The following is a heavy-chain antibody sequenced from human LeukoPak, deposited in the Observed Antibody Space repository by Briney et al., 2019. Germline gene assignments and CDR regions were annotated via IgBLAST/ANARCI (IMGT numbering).Heavy chain of an antibody. D-gene: IGHD2-2*01. CDR1: GFAFDEHG. J-gene: IGHJ4*02. CDR2: INWSGGST. V-gene: IGHV3-20*04. Sequence: GGSLRLSCTASGFAFDEHGMSWVRHVPGKGLEWVSGINWSGGSTVYADCLRGRFTISRDNAKNSLYLQMDSLRAEDTALYYCARAPITSPFYFDYWGQGTLVTVSS. CDR3: ARAPITSPFYFDY.